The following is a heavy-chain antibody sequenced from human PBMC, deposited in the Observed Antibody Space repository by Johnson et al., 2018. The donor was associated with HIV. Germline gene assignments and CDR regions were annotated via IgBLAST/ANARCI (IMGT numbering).Heavy chain of an antibody. CDR3: ARDSYGGAFDI. CDR1: GFTFDDYG. CDR2: INWNGGRT. Sequence: EVQLVESGGGVVRPGGSLRLSCAASGFTFDDYGMSWVRQVPGKGLEWVSGINWNGGRTGYADSVKGRFTISRDNAKNTLYLQMDSLRAEDTAVYYGARDSYGGAFDIWGQGTMVTVSS. V-gene: IGHV3-20*04. D-gene: IGHD3-16*01. J-gene: IGHJ3*02.